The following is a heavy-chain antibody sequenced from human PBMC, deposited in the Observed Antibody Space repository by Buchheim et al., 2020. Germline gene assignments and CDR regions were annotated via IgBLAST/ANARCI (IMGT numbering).Heavy chain of an antibody. V-gene: IGHV4-39*07. CDR1: GGSISSSSYY. D-gene: IGHD2-21*02. CDR2: IYYSGST. Sequence: QLQLQESGPGLVKPSETLSLTCTVSGGSISSSSYYWGWIRQPPGKGLEWIGSIYYSGSTYYNPPLKSRVTISVDTSKNQFSLKLSAVTAADTAVYYCARVHRRCGGDCYWDYWGQGTL. CDR3: ARVHRRCGGDCYWDY. J-gene: IGHJ4*02.